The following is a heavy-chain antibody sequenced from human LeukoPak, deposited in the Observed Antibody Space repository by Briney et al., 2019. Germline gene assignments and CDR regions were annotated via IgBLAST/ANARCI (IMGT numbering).Heavy chain of an antibody. V-gene: IGHV3-7*01. J-gene: IGHJ6*03. D-gene: IGHD2-2*01. CDR1: GFTFSSYW. CDR2: IKEDGGEA. CDR3: ATRKCSISACRASSYRCMDD. Sequence: GWSLRLSCETSGFTFSSYWMTWVRQAPGKGLEWVANIKEDGGEAYYVGSVKGRFTVSRDNAKNSLYLQMNSLRVEDTAIYYCATRKCSISACRASSYRCMDDWGKGTTVTVSS.